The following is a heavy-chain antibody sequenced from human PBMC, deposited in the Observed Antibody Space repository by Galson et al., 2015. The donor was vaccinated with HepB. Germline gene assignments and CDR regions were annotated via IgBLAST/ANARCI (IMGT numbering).Heavy chain of an antibody. CDR2: INAGNGNT. V-gene: IGHV1-3*01. Sequence: SVKVSCKASGYTFTSYGISWVRQAPGQRLEWMGWINAGNGNTKYSQKFQGRVTITRDTSASTAYMELSSLRYEYTAVYYCARVGAKAFWGQGTLVTVSS. CDR1: GYTFTSYG. D-gene: IGHD1-26*01. J-gene: IGHJ4*02. CDR3: ARVGAKAF.